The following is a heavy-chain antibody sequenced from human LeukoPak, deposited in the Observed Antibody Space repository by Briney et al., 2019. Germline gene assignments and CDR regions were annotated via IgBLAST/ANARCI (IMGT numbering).Heavy chain of an antibody. V-gene: IGHV4-31*03. J-gene: IGHJ4*02. Sequence: PSQTLSLTCTVSGDSINSGGYYWTWIRQHPGKGLEWIGYIYYSGTTYCNPSLKSRVTISVDTSKNQFSLNLSSLTAADTAVYYSARGGYDSSGSSVYYFDYWGQGTLVTVSS. CDR2: IYYSGTT. CDR1: GDSINSGGYY. D-gene: IGHD3-22*01. CDR3: ARGGYDSSGSSVYYFDY.